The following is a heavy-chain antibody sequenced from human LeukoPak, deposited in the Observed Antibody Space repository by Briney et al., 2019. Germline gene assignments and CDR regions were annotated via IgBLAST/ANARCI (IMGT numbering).Heavy chain of an antibody. V-gene: IGHV3-23*01. J-gene: IGHJ4*02. Sequence: PGGSLRLSCAASGFTFSSYAMTWVRQAPGKGLEWVSDISGSGGNTEYADSVKGRFTIPRDNSKNTLYLQMNSLRAEDTAVYYCAKGRYSYGFLGSDYFDYWGQGTLVTVSS. CDR3: AKGRYSYGFLGSDYFDY. D-gene: IGHD5-18*01. CDR2: ISGSGGNT. CDR1: GFTFSSYA.